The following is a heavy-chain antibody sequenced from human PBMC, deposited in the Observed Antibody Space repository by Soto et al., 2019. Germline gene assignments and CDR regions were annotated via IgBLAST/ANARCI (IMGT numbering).Heavy chain of an antibody. D-gene: IGHD3-22*01. CDR2: MNPNSGNT. Sequence: QVQLVQSGAEVKKPGASVKVACKASGYIFTSYDINWVRQATGQGLEWMGWMNPNSGNTGYAQKFQGRVTMTRHTSISTAYMELSGLRSEDTAVYYCARGRSRGSSAENDYWCQGNLVTVSS. V-gene: IGHV1-8*01. CDR1: GYIFTSYD. CDR3: ARGRSRGSSAENDY. J-gene: IGHJ4*02.